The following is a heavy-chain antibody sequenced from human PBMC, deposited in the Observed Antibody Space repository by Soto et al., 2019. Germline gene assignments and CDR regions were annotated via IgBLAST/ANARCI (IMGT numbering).Heavy chain of an antibody. CDR3: ARAVRFGELLVWFDP. CDR1: GGSITGRDYY. CDR2: IYYSGST. J-gene: IGHJ5*02. Sequence: SETLSLTCAVSGGSITGRDYYWSWIRQHPGKGLEWIGYIYYSGSTYYNPSLTSRLTISLDTSKNHFSLKLSSVTAADTAVYYCARAVRFGELLVWFDPWGQGTLVTVSS. D-gene: IGHD3-10*01. V-gene: IGHV4-31*11.